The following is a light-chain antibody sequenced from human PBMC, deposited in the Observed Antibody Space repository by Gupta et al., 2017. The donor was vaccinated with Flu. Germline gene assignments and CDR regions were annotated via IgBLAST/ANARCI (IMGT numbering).Light chain of an antibody. V-gene: IGLV7-43*01. CDR1: TGAVTSDSY. CDR2: TTT. J-gene: IGLJ3*02. Sequence: QPVVTQEPSLTVSPGGTFPPTCASSTGAVTSDSYANWFQQKSGQAPRTLIYTTTTRHSWTPARCSGSLLGGKAALTLSGVQPEDEADYYCLLFNGATWVFGGGTRLTVL. CDR3: LLFNGATWV.